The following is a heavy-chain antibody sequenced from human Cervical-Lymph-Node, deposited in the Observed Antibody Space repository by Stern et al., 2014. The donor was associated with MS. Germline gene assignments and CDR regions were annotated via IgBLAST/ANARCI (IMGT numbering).Heavy chain of an antibody. CDR1: GYSLIGDY. CDR2: VYGSGNT. Sequence: QVQLQESGPGLVKPSETLSLTCSVSGYSLIGDYWSWIRQPPGKGLEWIGYVYGSGNTKYNPSLKSRVTISTDASENQISLKVTSVTAADTAIYYCARQGAWFDPWGQGILVTVSS. CDR3: ARQGAWFDP. D-gene: IGHD3-16*01. J-gene: IGHJ5*02. V-gene: IGHV4-59*01.